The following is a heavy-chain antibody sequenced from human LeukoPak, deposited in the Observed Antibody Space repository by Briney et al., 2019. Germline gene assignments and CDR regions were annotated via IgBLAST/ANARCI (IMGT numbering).Heavy chain of an antibody. J-gene: IGHJ5*02. D-gene: IGHD2-2*01. CDR1: GGSISSYY. CDR2: IYSTGST. V-gene: IGHV4-4*07. CDR3: ARDRGYCSGTTCYPRFDP. Sequence: SETLSLTRTVSGGSISSYYWSWIRQPAGKGLEWIGRIYSTGSTIYNPSLESRVTMSVDTSRNQFSLNLTSVTAADTAVYYCARDRGYCSGTTCYPRFDPWGQGTLVTVSS.